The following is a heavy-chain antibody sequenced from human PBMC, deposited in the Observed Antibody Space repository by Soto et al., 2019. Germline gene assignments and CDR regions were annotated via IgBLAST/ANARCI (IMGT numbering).Heavy chain of an antibody. D-gene: IGHD3-10*01. CDR1: GFTFSSFW. CDR3: TSDRYPRFYHGSGSYPYY. J-gene: IGHJ4*02. V-gene: IGHV3-7*03. Sequence: GGSLRLSCAASGFTFSSFWMSWVRQAPGKGLECVANIKTDGSETHYVDSVKGRFTISRDNPKTSLFLQMNSLRVEDTAVYFCTSDRYPRFYHGSGSYPYYWGQGTPVTVSS. CDR2: IKTDGSET.